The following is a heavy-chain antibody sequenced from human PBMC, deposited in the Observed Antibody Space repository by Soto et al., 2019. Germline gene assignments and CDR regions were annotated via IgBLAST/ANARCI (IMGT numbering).Heavy chain of an antibody. D-gene: IGHD3-9*01. CDR2: IKQDGSEK. Sequence: GSLRLSCAASGFTFSSYWMSWVRQAPGKGLEWVANIKQDGSEKYYVDSVKSRFTISRDNAKNTLYMKMNSLRADVTAVYYCAREDFDWLLSFDYWGQGTLVTVSS. CDR1: GFTFSSYW. V-gene: IGHV3-7*01. CDR3: AREDFDWLLSFDY. J-gene: IGHJ4*02.